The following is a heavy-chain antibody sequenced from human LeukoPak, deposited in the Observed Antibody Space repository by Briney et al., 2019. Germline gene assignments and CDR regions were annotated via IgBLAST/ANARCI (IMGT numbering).Heavy chain of an antibody. V-gene: IGHV1-69*04. J-gene: IGHJ3*02. D-gene: IGHD5-24*01. CDR1: GGTFSSYA. Sequence: SVKVSCKASGGTFSSYAISWVRQAPGQGLEWMGRIIPILGIANYAQKFQGRVTITADKSTSTAYMELSSLRSEDTAVYYCARDGGPPTSVEMATIWPRAFDIWGQGTTVTVSS. CDR2: IIPILGIA. CDR3: ARDGGPPTSVEMATIWPRAFDI.